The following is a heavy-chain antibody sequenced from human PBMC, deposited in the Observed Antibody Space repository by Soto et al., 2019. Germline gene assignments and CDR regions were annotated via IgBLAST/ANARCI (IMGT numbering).Heavy chain of an antibody. CDR3: ARDLIVGATSQYAFDI. D-gene: IGHD1-26*01. CDR2: INPNSGGT. V-gene: IGHV1-2*04. J-gene: IGHJ3*02. CDR1: GYTFTGYY. Sequence: ASVKVSCKASGYTFTGYYMHWVRQAPGQGLEWMGWINPNSGGTNYAQKFQGWVTMTRDTSISTAYMELSRLRSDDTAVYYCARDLIVGATSQYAFDIWGQGTMVTVSS.